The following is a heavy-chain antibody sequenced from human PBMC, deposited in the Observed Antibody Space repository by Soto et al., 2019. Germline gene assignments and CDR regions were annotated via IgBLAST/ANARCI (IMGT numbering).Heavy chain of an antibody. D-gene: IGHD2-15*01. J-gene: IGHJ3*02. Sequence: ASVKVSCKASGYTFTSYGISWVRQAPGQGLEWMGWISAYNGNTNYAQKLQGRVTMTTDTSTSTAYMELRSLRSDDTAVYYCAREVDCSGGSCYYAFDIWGQGTMVTVSS. CDR2: ISAYNGNT. CDR1: GYTFTSYG. V-gene: IGHV1-18*01. CDR3: AREVDCSGGSCYYAFDI.